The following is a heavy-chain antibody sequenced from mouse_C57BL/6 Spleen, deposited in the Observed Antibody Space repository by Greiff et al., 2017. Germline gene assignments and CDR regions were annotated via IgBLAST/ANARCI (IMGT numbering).Heavy chain of an antibody. CDR1: GYTFTSYW. CDR3: ARRNDYDGVDY. V-gene: IGHV1-55*01. Sequence: QVQLQQPGAELVKPGASVKMSCKASGYTFTSYWITWVKQRPGQGLEWIGDIYPGSGSTNYNEKFKSKDTLTVDTASSTAYMQLSSLTSEDSAVYYCARRNDYDGVDYWGQGTTLTVSS. D-gene: IGHD2-4*01. J-gene: IGHJ2*01. CDR2: IYPGSGST.